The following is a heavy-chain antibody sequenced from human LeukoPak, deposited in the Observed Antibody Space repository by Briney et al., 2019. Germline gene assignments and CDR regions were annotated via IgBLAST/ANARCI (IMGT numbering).Heavy chain of an antibody. D-gene: IGHD3-10*01. CDR3: ASQGGSGSYSLFYYYYMDV. CDR1: GFTFSSYS. V-gene: IGHV3-21*01. Sequence: GGSLRLSCAASGFTFSSYSMNWVRQAPGKGLEWVSSISSSSSYIYYADSVKGRFTISRDNAKNSLYLQMNSLRAEDTAVYYCASQGGSGSYSLFYYYYMDVWGKGTTVTISS. CDR2: ISSSSSYI. J-gene: IGHJ6*03.